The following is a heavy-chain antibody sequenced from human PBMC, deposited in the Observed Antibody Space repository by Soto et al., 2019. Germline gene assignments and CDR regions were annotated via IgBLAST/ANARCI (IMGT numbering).Heavy chain of an antibody. D-gene: IGHD3-3*01. CDR1: GGTFSSYA. Sequence: ASVKVSCKASGGTFSSYAISWVRQAPGQGLEWMGGIIPIFGTANYAQKFQGRVTITADESTSTAYMELNSLRSEDTAVYYCARVFTIFGVASDAFDIWGQGTMVTVSS. J-gene: IGHJ3*02. CDR2: IIPIFGTA. V-gene: IGHV1-69*13. CDR3: ARVFTIFGVASDAFDI.